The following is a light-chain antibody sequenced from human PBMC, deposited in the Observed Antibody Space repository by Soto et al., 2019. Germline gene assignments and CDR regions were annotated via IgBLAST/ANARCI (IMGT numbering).Light chain of an antibody. Sequence: SVSRAAGQGVHITYTRTSGDVGGYNYVSWYQQHPGEAPKLMIYDVSRRPTGVPDRFSGSKSGNTASLTISGLQAEDEADYYCCSYAGNSYVFGTATKVTVL. CDR3: CSYAGNSYV. CDR2: DVS. V-gene: IGLV2-11*01. CDR1: SGDVGGYNY. J-gene: IGLJ1*01.